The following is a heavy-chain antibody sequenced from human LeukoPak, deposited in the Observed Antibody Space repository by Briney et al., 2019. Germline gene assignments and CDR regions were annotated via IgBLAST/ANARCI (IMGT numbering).Heavy chain of an antibody. D-gene: IGHD6-13*01. J-gene: IGHJ3*02. CDR2: TYYRSKWYN. V-gene: IGHV6-1*01. Sequence: QTPSLTSAISGDRVSSNSSACNWTSQSPSRGLEWLGRTYYRSKWYNDYAVSVKSRITINPNTSKNQFSLQLNSVTPEDTAVYYCASDTGIAAAGTEAFDIWGQGTMVTVSS. CDR1: GDRVSSNSSA. CDR3: ASDTGIAAAGTEAFDI.